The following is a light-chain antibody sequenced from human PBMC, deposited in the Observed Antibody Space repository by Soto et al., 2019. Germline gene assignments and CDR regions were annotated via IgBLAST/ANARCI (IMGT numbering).Light chain of an antibody. CDR2: SNN. J-gene: IGLJ7*01. CDR3: AAWDDSLNGAV. Sequence: QSVLTQSPSASGTPGQRVTISCSGSSSNIGSNTVNWYHQLPGTAPKLLIYSNNQRPSGVPDRFSGSKSGTSASLAISGLQSEDEADYYCAAWDDSLNGAVFGGGTQLTVL. V-gene: IGLV1-44*01. CDR1: SSNIGSNT.